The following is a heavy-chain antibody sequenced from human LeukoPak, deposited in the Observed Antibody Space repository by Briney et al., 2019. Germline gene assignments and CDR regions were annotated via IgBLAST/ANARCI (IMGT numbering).Heavy chain of an antibody. CDR1: GFTFSSYA. CDR2: ISSSSSYI. Sequence: GGSLRLSCAASGFTFSSYAMDWVRQAPGKGLEWVSSISSSSSYIYYADSVKGRFTISRDDAKNSLYLQMTSLRAEDTAVYYCARLFGGGFGKYYFDYWGQGTLVTVSS. V-gene: IGHV3-21*01. J-gene: IGHJ4*02. CDR3: ARLFGGGFGKYYFDY. D-gene: IGHD3-10*01.